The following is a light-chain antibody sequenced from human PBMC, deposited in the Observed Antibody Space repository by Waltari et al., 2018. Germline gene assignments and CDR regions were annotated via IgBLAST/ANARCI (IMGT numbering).Light chain of an antibody. V-gene: IGLV1-44*01. Sequence: QSVLTQPPSASGTPGQMVTISCSGSNSNIGRNTVNWYQQLPGAAPNLLIYRDNQRPSGVPDRFSASKSVTSASLAISGLQSEDEADYYCAAWDDSLSGLWVFGGGTKVTVL. J-gene: IGLJ3*02. CDR3: AAWDDSLSGLWV. CDR2: RDN. CDR1: NSNIGRNT.